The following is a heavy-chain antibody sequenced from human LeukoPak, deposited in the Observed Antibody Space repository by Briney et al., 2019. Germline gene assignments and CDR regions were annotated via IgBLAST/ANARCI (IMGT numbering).Heavy chain of an antibody. D-gene: IGHD3-22*01. J-gene: IGHJ5*02. Sequence: PSETLSLTCTVSGGSISSYYWSWIRQPPGKGLEWIGYIYYSGSTNYNPSLKSRVTISVDTSKNQFSLKLSSVTAADTAVYYCARHGGYYYDSGGYYLWGQGTLITVSS. V-gene: IGHV4-59*08. CDR2: IYYSGST. CDR1: GGSISSYY. CDR3: ARHGGYYYDSGGYYL.